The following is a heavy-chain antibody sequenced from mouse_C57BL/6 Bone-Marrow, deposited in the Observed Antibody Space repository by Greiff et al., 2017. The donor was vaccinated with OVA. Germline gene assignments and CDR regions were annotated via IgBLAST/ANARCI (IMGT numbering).Heavy chain of an antibody. Sequence: VQLQQSGPELVKPGASVKIPCKASGYTFTDYNMDWVKQSHGKSLEWIGDINPNNGGTIYNQKFKGKATLTVDKSSSTAYMELRSLTSEDTAVYYCARDGSSYSHWYFDVWGTGTTVTVSS. CDR3: ARDGSSYSHWYFDV. D-gene: IGHD1-1*01. J-gene: IGHJ1*03. CDR2: INPNNGGT. V-gene: IGHV1-18*01. CDR1: GYTFTDYN.